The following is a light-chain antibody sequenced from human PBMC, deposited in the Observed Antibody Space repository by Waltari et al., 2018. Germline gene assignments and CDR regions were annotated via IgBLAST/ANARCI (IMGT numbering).Light chain of an antibody. V-gene: IGKV3-11*01. CDR2: DAS. CDR3: HQRSKWPLT. CDR1: QNIDSY. Sequence: IVLTQSPATLSLSPGARANLSCRASQNIDSYLAWYQLKPGQVPRLLIYDASNRATGIPARFSGSGSGADFTLIISSLEPEDFAVYYCHQRSKWPLTFGGGTKVEIK. J-gene: IGKJ4*01.